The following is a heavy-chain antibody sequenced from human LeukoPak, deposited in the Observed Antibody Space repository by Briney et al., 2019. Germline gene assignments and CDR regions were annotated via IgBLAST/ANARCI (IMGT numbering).Heavy chain of an antibody. Sequence: PSETLSLTCTVSGGSISTSSYYWGWIRQPPGKGLEWIGSIYYSGSTYYNPPLKSRVTISVDTSKNQFSLKLSSVTAADTAVYYCARGSRQQLGFDYWGQGTLVTVSS. D-gene: IGHD6-13*01. CDR1: GGSISTSSYY. CDR3: ARGSRQQLGFDY. CDR2: IYYSGST. J-gene: IGHJ4*02. V-gene: IGHV4-39*01.